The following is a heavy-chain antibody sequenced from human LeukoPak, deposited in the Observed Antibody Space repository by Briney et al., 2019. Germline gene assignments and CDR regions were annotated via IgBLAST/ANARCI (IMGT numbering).Heavy chain of an antibody. Sequence: SETLSLTCAVYGGSFSGYYWSWIRQPPGKGLEWIGEINHSGSTNYNPSLKSRVTISVDTSKNQFSLKLSSVTAADTAVYYCARALGYGGQGTLATASS. J-gene: IGHJ4*02. D-gene: IGHD7-27*01. CDR3: ARALGY. V-gene: IGHV4-34*01. CDR2: INHSGST. CDR1: GGSFSGYY.